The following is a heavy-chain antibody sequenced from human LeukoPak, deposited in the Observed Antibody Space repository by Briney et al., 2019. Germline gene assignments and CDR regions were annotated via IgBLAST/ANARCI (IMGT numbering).Heavy chain of an antibody. CDR1: GFTFDDYA. CDR2: ISWNSGSI. J-gene: IGHJ4*02. CDR3: AKEASSYRPFDY. Sequence: PGRSLRLSCAASGFTFDDYAMHWVRQAPGKGLEWVSGISWNSGSIGYADSVKGRFTISRDNSKNTVYLQMNSLRVEDTAVYYCAKEASSYRPFDYWGQGTPVTVSS. D-gene: IGHD1-26*01. V-gene: IGHV3-9*01.